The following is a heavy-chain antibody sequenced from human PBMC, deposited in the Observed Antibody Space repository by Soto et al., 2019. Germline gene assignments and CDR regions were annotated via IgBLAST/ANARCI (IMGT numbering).Heavy chain of an antibody. CDR1: GFTFSSYW. Sequence: GGSLRLSCAASGFTFSSYWMHWVRQAPGKGLVWVSRINSDGSSTSYVDSVKGRFTISRDNAKNTLYLQMNSLRAEDTAVYYCARDSRRITIFGVARFRPSYGMDVWGQGTTVTVSS. CDR2: INSDGSST. V-gene: IGHV3-74*01. J-gene: IGHJ6*02. CDR3: ARDSRRITIFGVARFRPSYGMDV. D-gene: IGHD3-3*01.